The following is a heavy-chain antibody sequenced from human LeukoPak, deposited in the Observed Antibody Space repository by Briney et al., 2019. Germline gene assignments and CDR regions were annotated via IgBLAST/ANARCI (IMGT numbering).Heavy chain of an antibody. CDR3: AKDLDSGSFDY. Sequence: GGSLRLSCAASGFTFSSYGMHWVRQAPGKGLEWVAVIWDDGSNKYYADSVKGRFTISRDNSKNTLYLQMNSLRAEDTAVYYCAKDLDSGSFDYWGQGTLVTVSS. CDR1: GFTFSSYG. V-gene: IGHV3-33*06. D-gene: IGHD1-26*01. CDR2: IWDDGSNK. J-gene: IGHJ4*02.